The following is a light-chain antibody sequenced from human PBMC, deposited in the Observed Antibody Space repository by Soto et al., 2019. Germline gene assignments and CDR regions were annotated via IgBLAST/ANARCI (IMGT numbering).Light chain of an antibody. CDR1: QGIGNS. V-gene: IGKV1-9*01. CDR2: AAS. J-gene: IGKJ4*01. Sequence: DIQLTQSPSSLSASAGDRATISCRASQGIGNSLAWYQQKPGKAPKLLIYAASNLASGVPSRFSASGSGTEFTLTISSLQPEDFAPYYCQQFYDYPLTFGGGTEVEIK. CDR3: QQFYDYPLT.